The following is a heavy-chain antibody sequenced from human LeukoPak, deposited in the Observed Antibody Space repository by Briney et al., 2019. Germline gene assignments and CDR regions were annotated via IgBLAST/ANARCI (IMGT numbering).Heavy chain of an antibody. D-gene: IGHD6-19*01. J-gene: IGHJ4*02. CDR1: GGSISSYY. CDR3: ARTNPNAVAGSLFDY. V-gene: IGHV4-59*01. Sequence: SETLSLTCTVSGGSISSYYWSWIRQPPGKGLEWIGYIYYSGSTNYSPSLKSRVTISVDTSKNQFSLKLSSVTAADTAVYYCARTNPNAVAGSLFDYWGQGTLVTVSS. CDR2: IYYSGST.